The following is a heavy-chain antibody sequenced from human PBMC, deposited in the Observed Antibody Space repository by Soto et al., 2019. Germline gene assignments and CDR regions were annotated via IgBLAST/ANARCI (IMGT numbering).Heavy chain of an antibody. Sequence: QVQLVQSGAEVKKPGASVKVSCKASGYTFTNFDISWVRQAPGQGLEWMGWISAYNGNTNYAQNLQGRVTMTTDTSTNTAYMELRSLRSDDTAVYYCARAYYYDSSGYYPVDNWGQGTLVTVSS. CDR2: ISAYNGNT. CDR3: ARAYYYDSSGYYPVDN. D-gene: IGHD3-22*01. CDR1: GYTFTNFD. V-gene: IGHV1-18*01. J-gene: IGHJ4*02.